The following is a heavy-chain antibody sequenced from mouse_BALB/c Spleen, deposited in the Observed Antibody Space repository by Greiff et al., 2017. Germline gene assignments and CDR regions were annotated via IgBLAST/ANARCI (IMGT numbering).Heavy chain of an antibody. CDR3: AREVTTSHYFDY. CDR1: GFNIKDYY. Sequence: VQLKESGAELVRPGALVKLSCKASGFNIKDYYMHWVKQRPEQGLEWIGWIDPENGNTIYDPKFQGKASITADTSSNTAYLQLSSLTSEDTAVYYCAREVTTSHYFDYWGQGTTLTVSS. CDR2: IDPENGNT. D-gene: IGHD2-3*01. J-gene: IGHJ2*01. V-gene: IGHV14-1*02.